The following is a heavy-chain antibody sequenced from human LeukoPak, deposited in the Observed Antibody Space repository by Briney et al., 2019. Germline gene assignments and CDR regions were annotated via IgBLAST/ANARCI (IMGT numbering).Heavy chain of an antibody. V-gene: IGHV7-4-1*02. J-gene: IGHJ4*02. D-gene: IGHD2-2*01. CDR2: INTNTGNP. CDR3: ARGGFVCSSTSCYQKDY. CDR1: GHTFTSYA. Sequence: ASVKVSCKASGHTFTSYAMNWVRQAPGQGLEWMGWINTNTGNPTYAQGFTGRFVFSLDTSVSTAYLQTSSLKAEDTAVYYCARGGFVCSSTSCYQKDYWGQGTLVTVSS.